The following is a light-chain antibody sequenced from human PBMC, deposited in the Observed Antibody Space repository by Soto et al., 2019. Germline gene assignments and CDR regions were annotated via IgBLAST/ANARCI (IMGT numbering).Light chain of an antibody. V-gene: IGLV1-47*02. J-gene: IGLJ3*02. CDR1: TSNIGSNI. CDR2: SYN. Sequence: QAVVTQPPSASGTPGQRVTLSFSGSTSNIGSNIVYWYQHLPGTTPKLLIFSYNQRPSGVPDRFSGSKSGTSASLAISGHRSEDEADYYCATWADSLRGWVFGGGTKLTVL. CDR3: ATWADSLRGWV.